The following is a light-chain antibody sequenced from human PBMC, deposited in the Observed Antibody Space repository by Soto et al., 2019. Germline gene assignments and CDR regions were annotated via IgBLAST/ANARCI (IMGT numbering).Light chain of an antibody. CDR3: QRFDASLFT. Sequence: EVVLTQSPGTLSLSPGERATLSCRASQPIDRKFLAWYQQKPGQAPRLLIHGASTRATSVPDRFSGSGSESDFALTVSSLEPEDLAVYFCQRFDASLFTFGGGTKVEIK. V-gene: IGKV3-20*01. CDR1: QPIDRKF. CDR2: GAS. J-gene: IGKJ4*01.